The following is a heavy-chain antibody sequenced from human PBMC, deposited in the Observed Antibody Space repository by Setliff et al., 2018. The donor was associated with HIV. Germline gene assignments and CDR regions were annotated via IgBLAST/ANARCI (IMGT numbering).Heavy chain of an antibody. CDR2: ISSKRTSI. Sequence: GGSLRLSCAASGFTFGDFCMNWVRQAPGKGLEWISYISSKRTSIYYADSVKGRFTISRDNSKNTLYLQMNSLRAEDTAVYYCARVQQQLLQEDDYFDYWGQGTLVTVSS. D-gene: IGHD6-13*01. J-gene: IGHJ4*02. V-gene: IGHV3-48*01. CDR1: GFTFGDFC. CDR3: ARVQQQLLQEDDYFDY.